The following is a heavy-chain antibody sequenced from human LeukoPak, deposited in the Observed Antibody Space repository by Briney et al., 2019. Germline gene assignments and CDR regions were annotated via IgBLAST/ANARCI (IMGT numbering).Heavy chain of an antibody. V-gene: IGHV1-18*01. J-gene: IGHJ4*02. CDR1: GYTFTSYG. CDR3: ARVTAPDIVVVPAADNFDY. D-gene: IGHD2-2*01. Sequence: GASVKVSCKASGYTFTSYGISWVRQAPGQGLEWMGWISAYNGNTNYAQKLQGRVTMTTDTSTSTAYMELRSLRSDDTAVYYCARVTAPDIVVVPAADNFDYWGQGTLVTVSS. CDR2: ISAYNGNT.